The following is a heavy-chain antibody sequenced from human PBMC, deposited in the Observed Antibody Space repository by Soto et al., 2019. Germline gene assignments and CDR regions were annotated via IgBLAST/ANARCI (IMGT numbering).Heavy chain of an antibody. Sequence: GGSLRISCAATGFIFGTYWMSGVRQAPGKGLEWVANIKHDGNEKYYADSVKGRFTVSRDNVKNFLHLQMSSLRGDDTGVYFCVRATLSWGHYYFRGLDVWGQGTTVTVSS. D-gene: IGHD3-22*01. J-gene: IGHJ6*02. V-gene: IGHV3-7*01. CDR2: IKHDGNEK. CDR3: VRATLSWGHYYFRGLDV. CDR1: GFIFGTYW.